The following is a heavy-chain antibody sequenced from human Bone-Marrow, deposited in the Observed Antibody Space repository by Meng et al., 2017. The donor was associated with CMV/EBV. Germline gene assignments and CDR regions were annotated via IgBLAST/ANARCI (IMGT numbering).Heavy chain of an antibody. Sequence: GESLKISCAASGFTFSSYSMNWVRQAPGKGLEWVSSISSSSGYRYYADSVKGRFTISRDNAKNSLYLQMNSLRAEDTAVYYCARDEDRNPKDIVLMVYDVRGLMDVWAQGTTATVSS. J-gene: IGHJ6*02. CDR3: ARDEDRNPKDIVLMVYDVRGLMDV. CDR1: GFTFSSYS. CDR2: ISSSSGYR. D-gene: IGHD2-8*01. V-gene: IGHV3-21*01.